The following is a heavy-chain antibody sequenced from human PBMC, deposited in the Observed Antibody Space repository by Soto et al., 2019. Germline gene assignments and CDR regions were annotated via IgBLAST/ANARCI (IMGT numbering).Heavy chain of an antibody. J-gene: IGHJ4*02. V-gene: IGHV3-33*08. CDR3: ARIGSWALNFDY. Sequence: GGSLRLSCAASGFIFSTYAMHWVRQAPGKGLEWVAVIWSDGSNKYYADSVKGRFTISRDNSKNTLYLQMNSLRVEDTAVYYCARIGSWALNFDYWGQGTQVTVSS. CDR1: GFIFSTYA. D-gene: IGHD6-13*01. CDR2: IWSDGSNK.